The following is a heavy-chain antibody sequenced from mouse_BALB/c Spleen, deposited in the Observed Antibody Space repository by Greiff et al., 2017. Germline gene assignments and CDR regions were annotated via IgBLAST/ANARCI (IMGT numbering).Heavy chain of an antibody. D-gene: IGHD2-3*01. J-gene: IGHJ4*01. CDR2: IWSDGST. CDR3: ARHDDGYYAMDY. CDR1: GFSLTSYG. Sequence: QVQLKESGPDLVAPSQSLSITCTVSGFSLTSYGVHWVRQPPGKGLEWLVVIWSDGSTTYNSALKSRLSISKDNSKSQVFLKMNSLQTDDTAMYYCARHDDGYYAMDYWGQGTSVTVSS. V-gene: IGHV2-6-2*01.